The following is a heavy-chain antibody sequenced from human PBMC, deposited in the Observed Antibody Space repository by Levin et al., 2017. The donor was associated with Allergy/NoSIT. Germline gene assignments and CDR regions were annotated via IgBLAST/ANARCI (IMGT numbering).Heavy chain of an antibody. J-gene: IGHJ4*02. CDR2: INRSSSNI. CDR1: GFTFSSHS. V-gene: IGHV3-48*01. CDR3: ARDRAGQQLDFDY. D-gene: IGHD6-13*01. Sequence: GGSLRLSCAASGFTFSSHSMNWVRQAPGKGLEWVSYINRSSSNIYYADSVKGRFTISRDNAKNSLDLQMNSLRVEDTAVYYCARDRAGQQLDFDYWGQGTLVTVSS.